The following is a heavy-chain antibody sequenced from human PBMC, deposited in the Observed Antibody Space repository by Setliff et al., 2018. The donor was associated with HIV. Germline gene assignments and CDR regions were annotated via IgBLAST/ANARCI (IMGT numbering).Heavy chain of an antibody. CDR1: GYTFTSYA. V-gene: IGHV7-4-1*02. CDR3: ARHYYDSSGYSGDFDY. CDR2: INTNTGNP. D-gene: IGHD3-22*01. J-gene: IGHJ4*02. Sequence: VASVKVSCKASGYTFTSYAMNWVRQAPGQGLEWMGWINTNTGNPTYAQGFTGRFVFSLDTSVSTAYLQISSLKAEDTAVYYCARHYYDSSGYSGDFDYWGQGTLVTSPQ.